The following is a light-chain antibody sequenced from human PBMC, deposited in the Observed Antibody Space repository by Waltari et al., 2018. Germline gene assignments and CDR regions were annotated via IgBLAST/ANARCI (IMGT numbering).Light chain of an antibody. J-gene: IGKJ1*01. CDR1: QIVSHW. CDR3: QQYGTYPWT. Sequence: DIQMTQSPSPLSSSVGDRITITCRPSQIVSHWLAWYQQKPGKAPRLLIYKISNFETGVPSRFSGSGSGTEFTLTISSLQPDDFATYYCQQYGTYPWTFGQGTKVDVK. V-gene: IGKV1-5*03. CDR2: KIS.